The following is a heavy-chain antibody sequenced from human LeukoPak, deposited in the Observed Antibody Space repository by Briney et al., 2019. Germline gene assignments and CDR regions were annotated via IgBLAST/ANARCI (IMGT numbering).Heavy chain of an antibody. CDR3: ARGRELFLYWFFDL. Sequence: GGSLILCCAASGFSVSSNYMRWVRQAPGKVLEWVSGIYSAGSTYYADSVKGRFTSSRHKSKNTLYLQMNSLRAEDTAVYYCARGRELFLYWFFDLWGRGTLVTVST. D-gene: IGHD3-10*01. V-gene: IGHV3-66*02. J-gene: IGHJ2*01. CDR1: GFSVSSNY. CDR2: IYSAGST.